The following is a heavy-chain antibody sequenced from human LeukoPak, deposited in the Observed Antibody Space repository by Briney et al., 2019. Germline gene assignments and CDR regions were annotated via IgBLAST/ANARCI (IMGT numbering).Heavy chain of an antibody. J-gene: IGHJ3*02. Sequence: SETLSLTCTVSGGAISSYYWSWIRQPAGKGLEWIGRIYTSGSTNYNPSLKSRVTMSVDTSKNQFSLKLSSVTAADADVYYCARAWERLRGAFDIWGQGTMVTVSS. D-gene: IGHD1-26*01. CDR3: ARAWERLRGAFDI. CDR1: GGAISSYY. CDR2: IYTSGST. V-gene: IGHV4-4*07.